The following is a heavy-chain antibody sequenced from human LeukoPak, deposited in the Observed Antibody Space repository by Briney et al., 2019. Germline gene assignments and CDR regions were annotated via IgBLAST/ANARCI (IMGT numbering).Heavy chain of an antibody. J-gene: IGHJ4*02. CDR2: IYYSGST. CDR3: ARHADGGVFDY. V-gene: IGHV4-39*01. CDR1: GGSISSSSYY. D-gene: IGHD2-8*02. Sequence: TSETLSHTCTVSGGSISSSSYYWGWIRQPPGKGLEWIGSIYYSGSTYYNPSLKSRVTISVDTSKNQFSLKLSSVTAADTAVYYCARHADGGVFDYWGQGTLVTVSS.